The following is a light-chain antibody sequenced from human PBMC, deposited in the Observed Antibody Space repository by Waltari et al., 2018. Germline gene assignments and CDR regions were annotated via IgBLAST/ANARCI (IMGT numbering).Light chain of an antibody. Sequence: DIVLTQSPGTLSLSPGERATLSCRASQSVGRYLAWYQQTPGQAPRLLIYDASTRANGSPDRFSGSGSGTDFSLTISRLESEDFAVYYCQKYVNLPATFGQGTKVEIK. CDR1: QSVGRY. CDR2: DAS. V-gene: IGKV3-20*01. CDR3: QKYVNLPAT. J-gene: IGKJ1*01.